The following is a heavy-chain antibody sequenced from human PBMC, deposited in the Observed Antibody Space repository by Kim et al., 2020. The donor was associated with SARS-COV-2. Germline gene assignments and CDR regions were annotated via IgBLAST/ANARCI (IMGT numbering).Heavy chain of an antibody. V-gene: IGHV4-34*01. CDR3: ARGRGGTTVVTLGLGYYYYYGMDV. Sequence: SETLSLTCAVYGGSFSGYYWSWIRQPPGKGLEWIGEINHSGSTNYNPSLKSRVTISVDTSKNQFSLKLSSVTAADTAVHYCARGRGGTTVVTLGLGYYYYYGMDVWGQGTTVTVSS. D-gene: IGHD4-17*01. CDR2: INHSGST. CDR1: GGSFSGYY. J-gene: IGHJ6*02.